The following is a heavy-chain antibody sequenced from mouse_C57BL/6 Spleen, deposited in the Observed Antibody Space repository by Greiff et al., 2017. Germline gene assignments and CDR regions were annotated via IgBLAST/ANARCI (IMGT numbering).Heavy chain of an antibody. Sequence: QVHVKQPGAELVKPGASVKVSCKASGYTFTSYWMHWVKQRPGQGLEWIGRIHPSDSDTNYNQKFKGKATLTVDKSSSTAYMQLSSLTSEDSAVYYCAIFYYYGSSYDYFDYWGQGTTLTVSS. CDR3: AIFYYYGSSYDYFDY. CDR1: GYTFTSYW. V-gene: IGHV1-74*01. J-gene: IGHJ2*01. CDR2: IHPSDSDT. D-gene: IGHD1-1*01.